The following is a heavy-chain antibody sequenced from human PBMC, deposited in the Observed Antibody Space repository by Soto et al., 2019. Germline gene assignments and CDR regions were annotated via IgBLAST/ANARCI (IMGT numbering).Heavy chain of an antibody. Sequence: QVQLVESGGGVVQPGRSLRLSCAASGFTFSSYAMHWVRQAPGKGLEWVAVISYDGSNKYYADSVKGRFTISRDNSKNTLYLQMNSLRAEDTAVYYCARDRDSIFGVVTPDYWCQGTLVTVSS. CDR3: ARDRDSIFGVVTPDY. V-gene: IGHV3-30-3*01. J-gene: IGHJ4*02. CDR1: GFTFSSYA. D-gene: IGHD3-3*01. CDR2: ISYDGSNK.